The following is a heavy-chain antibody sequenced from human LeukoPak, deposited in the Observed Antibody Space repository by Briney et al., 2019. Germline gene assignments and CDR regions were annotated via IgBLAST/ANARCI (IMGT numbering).Heavy chain of an antibody. D-gene: IGHD5-18*01. CDR2: IYYSGST. V-gene: IGHV4-31*03. CDR3: ARDQVVDTAMVWYYYGMDV. J-gene: IGHJ6*02. CDR1: GGSISSGGYY. Sequence: PSQTLSLTCTVSGGSISSGGYYWSWIRQHPGKGLKWIGYIYYSGSTYYNPSLKSRVTITVDTSKNQFSLKLSSVTAADTAVYYCARDQVVDTAMVWYYYGMDVWGQGTTVTVSS.